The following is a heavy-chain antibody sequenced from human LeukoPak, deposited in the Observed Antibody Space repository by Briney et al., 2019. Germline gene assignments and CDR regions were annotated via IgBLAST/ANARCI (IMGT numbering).Heavy chain of an antibody. CDR2: IKQDGSEK. Sequence: GGSLRLSCAASGFTFSSYWMSWVRQAPGKGLEWVANIKQDGSEKYYVDSVKGRFTISRDNAKNSLYLQMNSLRAEDTAVYYCAREGMGYSSSLSYWGQGTLVTVSS. J-gene: IGHJ4*02. CDR3: AREGMGYSSSLSY. V-gene: IGHV3-7*01. CDR1: GFTFSSYW. D-gene: IGHD6-13*01.